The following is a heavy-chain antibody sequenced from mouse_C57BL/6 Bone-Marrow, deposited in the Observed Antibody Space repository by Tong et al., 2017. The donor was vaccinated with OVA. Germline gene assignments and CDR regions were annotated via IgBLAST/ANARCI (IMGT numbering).Heavy chain of an antibody. Sequence: VQLQESGPELVKPGASVKISCKASGYAFSSSWMNWVKQRPGNGLEWIGRIYPGDGDTNYNGKFKGKATLTADKSSSTAYMQLSSLTSEDSAVYYCARRYYGSPTGGFAYWGQGTLVTVSA. CDR1: GYAFSSSW. CDR3: ARRYYGSPTGGFAY. V-gene: IGHV1-82*01. D-gene: IGHD1-1*01. CDR2: IYPGDGDT. J-gene: IGHJ3*01.